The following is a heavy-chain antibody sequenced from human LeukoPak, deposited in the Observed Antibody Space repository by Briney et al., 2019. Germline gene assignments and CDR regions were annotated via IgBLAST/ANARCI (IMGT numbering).Heavy chain of an antibody. CDR2: IRYDGNNK. Sequence: PGGSLRLSCAASGFTFSNYGMHWVRQAPGKGLEWVAFIRYDGNNKFYADSVKGRFTISRDNAKNSLYLQMNSLRAEDTAVYYCARRGSSSDDAFDIWGQGTMVTVSS. CDR3: ARRGSSSDDAFDI. V-gene: IGHV3-30*02. CDR1: GFTFSNYG. D-gene: IGHD6-6*01. J-gene: IGHJ3*02.